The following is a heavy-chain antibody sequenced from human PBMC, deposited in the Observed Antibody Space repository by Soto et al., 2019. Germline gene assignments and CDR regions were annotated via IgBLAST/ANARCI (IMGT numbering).Heavy chain of an antibody. J-gene: IGHJ4*02. CDR3: ARGHGQYYGSGSYNDY. V-gene: IGHV1-8*01. CDR1: GYTFTSYD. CDR2: MNPNSGNT. D-gene: IGHD3-10*01. Sequence: ASVKVSCKASGYTFTSYDINWVRQATGQGLEWMGWMNPNSGNTGYAQKFQGRVTMTRNTSISTAYMELSSLRSEDTAVYYCARGHGQYYGSGSYNDYWGQRTLGTVSS.